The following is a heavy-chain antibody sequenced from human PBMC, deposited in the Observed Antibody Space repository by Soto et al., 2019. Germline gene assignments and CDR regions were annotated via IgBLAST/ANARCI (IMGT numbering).Heavy chain of an antibody. CDR1: GGSISSSSYY. J-gene: IGHJ4*02. Sequence: QLQLQESGPGLVKPSETLSLTCTVSGGSISSSSYYWGWIRQPPGKGLEWIGSIYYTGSTYYNPSLKGRVTISVDTSKSQFSLKLSSVTAADTAVYYCIAVAPPFDYWGQGTLVTVSS. CDR2: IYYTGST. V-gene: IGHV4-39*01. D-gene: IGHD6-19*01. CDR3: IAVAPPFDY.